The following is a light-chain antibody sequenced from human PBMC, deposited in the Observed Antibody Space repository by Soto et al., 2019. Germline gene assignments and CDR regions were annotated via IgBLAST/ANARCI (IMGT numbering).Light chain of an antibody. Sequence: QSVLTQPASVSGSPGQSITISCTGTSSDVGGYNNVSWYQQHPGKAPKLMIYDVSNRPSGVSNRFSGSNSGNTASLTISGLQAEDEADYYCSSYTSSSTLKVFGGGTKLTV. V-gene: IGLV2-14*01. CDR2: DVS. J-gene: IGLJ2*01. CDR1: SSDVGGYNN. CDR3: SSYTSSSTLKV.